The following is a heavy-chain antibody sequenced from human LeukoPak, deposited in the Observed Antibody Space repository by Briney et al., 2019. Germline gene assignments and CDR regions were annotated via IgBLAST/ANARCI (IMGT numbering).Heavy chain of an antibody. D-gene: IGHD6-13*01. V-gene: IGHV4-61*02. Sequence: SETLSLTCTVSGGSISSGSYYWSWIRQPAGKGLEWIGRIYTSGSTNYNPSLKSRVTISVDTSKNQFSLKLSSVTAADTAVYYCARGLAAAGTRVYWGQGTLVTVSS. CDR3: ARGLAAAGTRVY. J-gene: IGHJ4*02. CDR2: IYTSGST. CDR1: GGSISSGSYY.